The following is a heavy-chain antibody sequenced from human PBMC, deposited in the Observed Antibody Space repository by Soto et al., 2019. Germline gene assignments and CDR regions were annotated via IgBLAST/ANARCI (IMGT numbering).Heavy chain of an antibody. CDR3: AREGGESSDGLYYFDS. CDR2: IYYSGNT. D-gene: IGHD3-16*01. CDR1: GLSISSADHY. J-gene: IGHJ4*02. Sequence: SETLSLTCRVSGLSISSADHYWSWIRQPPGKGLEWIGHIYYSGNTDYNPSLKSRLAISIDTSKNQFSLKLSSVTAADTAVYFCAREGGESSDGLYYFDSWGQGSLVTVS. V-gene: IGHV4-30-4*01.